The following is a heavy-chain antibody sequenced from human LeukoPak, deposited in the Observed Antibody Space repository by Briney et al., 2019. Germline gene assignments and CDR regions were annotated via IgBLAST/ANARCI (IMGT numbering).Heavy chain of an antibody. CDR3: ARSNSPRGAFDI. D-gene: IGHD2/OR15-2a*01. Sequence: SETLSLTCTVSGGSISSYYWSWIRQPPGKGLEWIGYIYYSGSTNYNPSLKSRVTISVDTSKNQFSLKLSSVTAADTAVYYCARSNSPRGAFDIWGQGTMVTVSS. CDR1: GGSISSYY. CDR2: IYYSGST. J-gene: IGHJ3*02. V-gene: IGHV4-59*01.